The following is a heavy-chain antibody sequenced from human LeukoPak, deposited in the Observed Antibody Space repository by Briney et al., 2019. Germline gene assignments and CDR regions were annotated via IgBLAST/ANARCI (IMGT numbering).Heavy chain of an antibody. Sequence: GGSLRLSCAASGFTFSNYAMHWVRQAPGKGLEYVSAISSNGGSTYYANSVKGRFTISRDNSKNTLYLQMGSLRAEDMAVYYCARDISIAVAGTDYYYYYMDVWGKGTTVTVSS. D-gene: IGHD6-19*01. CDR3: ARDISIAVAGTDYYYYYMDV. CDR1: GFTFSNYA. V-gene: IGHV3-64*01. CDR2: ISSNGGST. J-gene: IGHJ6*03.